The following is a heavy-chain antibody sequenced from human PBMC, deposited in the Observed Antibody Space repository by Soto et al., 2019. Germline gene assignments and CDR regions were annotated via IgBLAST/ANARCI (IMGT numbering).Heavy chain of an antibody. J-gene: IGHJ6*02. CDR2: INPRGGRT. V-gene: IGHV1-46*01. CDR3: AREHGDYDILTDSYPYYYSGMDV. CDR1: GYTFTGYY. D-gene: IGHD3-9*01. Sequence: QVQLEQSGAEVKKPGASVKVSCKASGYTFTGYYVHWVRQAPGQGLEWLGIINPRGGRTSYAQTAQARTTVTRDTSTSTVYIPLSSLRSEDTAVSYCAREHGDYDILTDSYPYYYSGMDVWGQGTTVTVSS.